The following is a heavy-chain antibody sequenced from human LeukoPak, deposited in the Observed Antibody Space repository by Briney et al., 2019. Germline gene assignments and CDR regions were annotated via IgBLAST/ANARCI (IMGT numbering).Heavy chain of an antibody. CDR3: ARGTDRGYSGYDYFDY. V-gene: IGHV3-30*01. Sequence: AGGSLRLSCAASGFTFSTYAMHWVRQAPGKGLEWVAFISYDGTYKYYADSVKGRFTISRDTSKNTLYLQMNSLRTEDTVVYYCARGTDRGYSGYDYFDYWGQGTLVTVSS. CDR2: ISYDGTYK. CDR1: GFTFSTYA. D-gene: IGHD5-12*01. J-gene: IGHJ4*02.